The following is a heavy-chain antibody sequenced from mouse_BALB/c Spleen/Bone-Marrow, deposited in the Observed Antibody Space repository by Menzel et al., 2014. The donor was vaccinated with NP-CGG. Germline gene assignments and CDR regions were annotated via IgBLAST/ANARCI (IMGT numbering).Heavy chain of an antibody. CDR3: TRWRFITTATYAMDY. J-gene: IGHJ4*01. CDR1: GYTFTSYW. CDR2: IYPGSGST. V-gene: IGHV1S22*01. D-gene: IGHD1-2*01. Sequence: KQSGSELVRPGASVKLSCKASGYTFTSYWMHWVKQRPGQGLEWIGNIYPGSGSTNYDEKFKSKATLTVDTSSSTAYMQLSSLTSEDSAVYYCTRWRFITTATYAMDYWGQGTSVTVPS.